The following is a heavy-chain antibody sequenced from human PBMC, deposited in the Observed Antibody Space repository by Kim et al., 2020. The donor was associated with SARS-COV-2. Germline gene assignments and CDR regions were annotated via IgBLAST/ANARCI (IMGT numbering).Heavy chain of an antibody. CDR3: AKAPAQHCSGGSCYPFDY. D-gene: IGHD2-15*01. J-gene: IGHJ4*02. CDR1: GFTFSSYA. V-gene: IGHV3-23*01. Sequence: GGSLRLSCAASGFTFSSYAMTWVRQAPGKGLERVSGINAGGGTYYADSVKGRFTISRDNSKNTLYLQMNSLRAEDTAVYYCAKAPAQHCSGGSCYPFDYWGQGTLVTVSS. CDR2: INAGGGT.